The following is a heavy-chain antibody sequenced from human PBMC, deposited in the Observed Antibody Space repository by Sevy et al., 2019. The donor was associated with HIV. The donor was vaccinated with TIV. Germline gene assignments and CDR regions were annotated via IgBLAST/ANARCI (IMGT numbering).Heavy chain of an antibody. CDR1: GYTFTSYG. V-gene: IGHV1-18*01. CDR2: ISAYNGNT. CDR3: ARVGDYDFWSGYYTYYYYGMDV. Sequence: ASVKVSCKASGYTFTSYGISWVRQAPGQGLEWMGWISAYNGNTNYAQKLQGRVTMTTDTSTSTAYRELRSLRSDDTAVYYWARVGDYDFWSGYYTYYYYGMDVWDQGTTVTVSS. J-gene: IGHJ6*02. D-gene: IGHD3-3*01.